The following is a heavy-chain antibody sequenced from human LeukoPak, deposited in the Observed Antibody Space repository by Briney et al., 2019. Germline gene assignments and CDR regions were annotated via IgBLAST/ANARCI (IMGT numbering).Heavy chain of an antibody. CDR2: IYPGDSDT. CDR3: ARPPAYCGGDCFFDY. CDR1: GYSFTSYW. Sequence: GESLKFSCKGSGYSFTSYWIGWVRQMPGKGLEWMGIIYPGDSDTRYSPSFQGQVTISADKSISTAYLQWSSLKASDTAMYYCARPPAYCGGDCFFDYWGQGTLVTVSS. J-gene: IGHJ4*02. V-gene: IGHV5-51*01. D-gene: IGHD2-21*01.